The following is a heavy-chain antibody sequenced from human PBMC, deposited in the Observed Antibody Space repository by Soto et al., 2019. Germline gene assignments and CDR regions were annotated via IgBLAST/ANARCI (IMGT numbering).Heavy chain of an antibody. V-gene: IGHV3-66*01. CDR2: IYRGGST. D-gene: IGHD3-22*01. Sequence: EVQLVESGGGLVQPGGSLRLSCAAPGFTVSSNYMSWVRQAPGKGLEWVSIIYRGGSTYYADSVKGRFTISRDNSKNTLYLQMNSLRAEDTAVYYCARVSRDSSGYPHGMDVWGQGTTVTVSS. CDR3: ARVSRDSSGYPHGMDV. J-gene: IGHJ6*02. CDR1: GFTVSSNY.